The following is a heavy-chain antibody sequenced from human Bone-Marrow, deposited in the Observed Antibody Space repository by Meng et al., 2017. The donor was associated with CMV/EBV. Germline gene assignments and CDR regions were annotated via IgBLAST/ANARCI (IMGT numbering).Heavy chain of an antibody. Sequence: GESLKISCAASGFTFSSYDMHWVRQATGKGLEWVSAIGTAGDTYYPGSVKGRFTISRENAKNSLYLQMNYLTAGDTAVYYCARGGSDAFDGWGQGTMVTVSS. CDR2: IGTAGDT. J-gene: IGHJ3*01. V-gene: IGHV3-13*01. CDR3: ARGGSDAFDG. CDR1: GFTFSSYD.